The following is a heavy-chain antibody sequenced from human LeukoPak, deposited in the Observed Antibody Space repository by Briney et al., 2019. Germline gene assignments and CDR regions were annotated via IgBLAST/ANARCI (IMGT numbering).Heavy chain of an antibody. CDR2: IYYSGST. CDR3: ARALQPGVYAFDI. V-gene: IGHV4-59*01. CDR1: GVSISSYY. Sequence: SETLSLTCTVSGVSISSYYWTWIRQPPGEGLEWIGYIYYSGSTNYNPSLKSRVTISVDTSKNQFSLKLSSVTAADTAVYYCARALQPGVYAFDIWGQGTMVSVSS. D-gene: IGHD6-13*01. J-gene: IGHJ3*02.